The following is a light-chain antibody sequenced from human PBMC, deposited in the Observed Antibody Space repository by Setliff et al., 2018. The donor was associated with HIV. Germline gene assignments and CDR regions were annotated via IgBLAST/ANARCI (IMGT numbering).Light chain of an antibody. CDR2: GNN. CDR3: QSYDISLGGSG. J-gene: IGLJ1*01. V-gene: IGLV1-40*01. CDR1: SSNIGAGYD. Sequence: QSVLTQPPSVSGAPGQRVTISCTGSSSNIGAGYDVHWYQQLPGAAPKLLIYGNNNRPSGVPDRFSGSKSGTSASLAITGLQAEDEADYYCQSYDISLGGSGVGSGTKV.